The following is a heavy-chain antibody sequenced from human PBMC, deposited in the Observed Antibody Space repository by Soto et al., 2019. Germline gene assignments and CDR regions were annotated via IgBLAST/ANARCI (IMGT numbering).Heavy chain of an antibody. CDR1: GYTFIRYG. V-gene: IGHV1-18*01. Sequence: ASVKVSCKASGYTFIRYGISWVRQAPGQGLEWMGWISTHNGNTYYAQNFQGRVTMTSDTPTSTAYMELRSLRSDDTAFYYCVSGSFPNWFDPWGQGILVTVSS. D-gene: IGHD3-10*01. J-gene: IGHJ5*02. CDR3: VSGSFPNWFDP. CDR2: ISTHNGNT.